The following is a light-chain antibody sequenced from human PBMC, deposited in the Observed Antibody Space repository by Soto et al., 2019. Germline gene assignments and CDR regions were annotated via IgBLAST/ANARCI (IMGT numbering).Light chain of an antibody. V-gene: IGKV2D-29*02. CDR2: EVS. CDR3: MQRTQLPPT. J-gene: IGKJ5*01. Sequence: DVVMTQTPLSLSVAPGQPASISCKSSQSLLHITGETFLLWYLQKQGQSPQLLIYEVSTRVSGVPDRFSGSGSGTDFTLEISHVETDDLDIYYCMQRTQLPPTFGQGTRLGIQ. CDR1: QSLLHITGETF.